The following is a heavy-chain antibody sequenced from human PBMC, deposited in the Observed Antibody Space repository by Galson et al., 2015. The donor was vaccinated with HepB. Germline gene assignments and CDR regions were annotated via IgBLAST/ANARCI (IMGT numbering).Heavy chain of an antibody. Sequence: SLRLSCAASGFTFGSYWMSWVRQAPGKGLEWVANIKQDGSEKYYVDSVKGRFSISRDNAKNSLYLQMNSLRAEDTAVYYCARFRPFDYWGQGTLVTVSS. J-gene: IGHJ4*02. CDR1: GFTFGSYW. CDR2: IKQDGSEK. CDR3: ARFRPFDY. V-gene: IGHV3-7*03.